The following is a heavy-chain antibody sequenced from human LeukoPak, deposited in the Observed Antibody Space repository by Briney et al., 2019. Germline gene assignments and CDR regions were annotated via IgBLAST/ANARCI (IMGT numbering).Heavy chain of an antibody. CDR1: GFAFSDYY. D-gene: IGHD2-15*01. CDR2: ISISTSYT. V-gene: IGHV3-11*03. CDR3: ASTLYCSGGSCPYYYYGMDV. J-gene: IGHJ6*02. Sequence: GGSLRLSCAASGFAFSDYYMSWIRQAPGKGLEWVSYISISTSYTNYADSVKGRFAISRDNAKSSLYLQMNSLRAEDTAVYYCASTLYCSGGSCPYYYYGMDVWGQGTTVTVSS.